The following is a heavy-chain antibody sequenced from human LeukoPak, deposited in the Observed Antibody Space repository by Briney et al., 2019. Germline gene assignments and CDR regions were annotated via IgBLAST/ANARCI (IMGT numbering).Heavy chain of an antibody. CDR2: ISGSGDST. Sequence: GGSLRLSCAASGFTFTNYAMGWVRQAPGKGLEWVSTISGSGDSTYYADPVKGRFTMSRDNSKNTLYLQMNSLRADDTAVYHCAKAGGRYCSSATCNRYDYWGQGALVIVSS. J-gene: IGHJ4*02. D-gene: IGHD2-2*02. CDR1: GFTFTNYA. V-gene: IGHV3-23*01. CDR3: AKAGGRYCSSATCNRYDY.